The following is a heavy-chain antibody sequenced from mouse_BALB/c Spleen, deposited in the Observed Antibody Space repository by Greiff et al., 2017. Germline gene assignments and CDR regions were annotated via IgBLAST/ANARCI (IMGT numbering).Heavy chain of an antibody. D-gene: IGHD2-3*01. CDR1: GFTFSSYG. J-gene: IGHJ4*01. Sequence: EVKLMESGGGLVQPGGSLKFSCAASGFTFSSYGMSWVRQTPDKRLELVATINSNGGSTYYPDSVKGRFTISRDNAKNTLYLQMSSLKSEDTAMYYCAREDDDYYAMGYWGQETSVTVAS. CDR2: INSNGGST. V-gene: IGHV5-6-3*01. CDR3: AREDDDYYAMGY.